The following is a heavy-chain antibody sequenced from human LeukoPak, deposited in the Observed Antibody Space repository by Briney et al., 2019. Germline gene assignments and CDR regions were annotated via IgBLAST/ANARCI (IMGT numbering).Heavy chain of an antibody. D-gene: IGHD2/OR15-2a*01. J-gene: IGHJ4*02. CDR2: VSGSDGST. Sequence: WGSLRLSCAASGFTFSSYAMSWVRQVPGKGLEWVSGVSGSDGSTNYADSVKGRFTISRENSKNTLYLQMNSLRAEDTAVYYCAKDSAKKYDDYWGQGTLVTVSS. CDR3: AKDSAKKYDDY. CDR1: GFTFSSYA. V-gene: IGHV3-23*01.